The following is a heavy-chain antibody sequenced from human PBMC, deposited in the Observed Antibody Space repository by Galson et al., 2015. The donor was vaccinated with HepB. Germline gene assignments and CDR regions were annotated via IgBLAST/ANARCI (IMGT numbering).Heavy chain of an antibody. V-gene: IGHV3-30*03. J-gene: IGHJ3*02. D-gene: IGHD3-3*01. CDR2: ISYDGDTQ. CDR1: GSNFRIYG. CDR3: ASDIHITIPSFAFDI. Sequence: SLRLSCAASGSNFRIYGMHWVRQAPGKGLEWVAVISYDGDTQYYVDSVKGRFTITRDNAKNALYRQMNSLRAEDTAVYYFASDIHITIPSFAFDIWGQGTMVTVSS.